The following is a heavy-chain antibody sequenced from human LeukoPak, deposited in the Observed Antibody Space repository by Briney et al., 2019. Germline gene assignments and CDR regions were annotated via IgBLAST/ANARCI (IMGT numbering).Heavy chain of an antibody. D-gene: IGHD5-18*01. CDR1: GGSFSGYY. J-gene: IGHJ4*02. CDR2: INHRGST. Sequence: SETLSLTCAAYGGSFSGYYWSWLRQSPGKGLEWIGQINHRGSTNYNPSLRSRVTMSIGTSKNQFSLNLRSVTAADTAVFYCARGDQLGGLWGNYQYYFDYWGQGILVTVSS. V-gene: IGHV4-34*01. CDR3: ARGDQLGGLWGNYQYYFDY.